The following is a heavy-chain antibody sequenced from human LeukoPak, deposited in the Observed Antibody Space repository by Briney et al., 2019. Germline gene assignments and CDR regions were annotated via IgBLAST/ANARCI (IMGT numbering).Heavy chain of an antibody. CDR3: AKGIPFDF. D-gene: IGHD2-2*02. Sequence: SDTLSLTCSVSFPVTNGFHWACIRQPPGKGLEFMGYVHHTGTTYYNPSLNSRVTISVDTSKYQFSLRLTSVTAADTAVYFCAKGIPFDFWGQGRLVTVSS. CDR2: VHHTGTT. V-gene: IGHV4-38-2*02. CDR1: FPVTNGFH. J-gene: IGHJ4*02.